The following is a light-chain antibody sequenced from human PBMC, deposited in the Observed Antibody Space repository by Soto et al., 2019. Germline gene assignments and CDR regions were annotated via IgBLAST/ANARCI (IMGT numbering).Light chain of an antibody. Sequence: DRVMTQSPATLSVSPGDRATLSCRASQTISSNLAWYQQKPGQAPRLLIHSAYTRATGIPARFSGSGSGTEFTLTIRSLQSEDFAVYYCKQYGSSPTTFGQGTKVDIK. V-gene: IGKV3-15*01. CDR1: QTISSN. CDR2: SAY. CDR3: KQYGSSPTT. J-gene: IGKJ1*01.